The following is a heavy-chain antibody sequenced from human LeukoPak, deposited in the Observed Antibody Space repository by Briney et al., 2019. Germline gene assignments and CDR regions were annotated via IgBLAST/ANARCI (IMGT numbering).Heavy chain of an antibody. Sequence: PGGSLRLSCAAPGFTFSSYEMNWVRQAPGKGLEWVSYISSSGSTIYYADSVKGRFTISRDNAKNSLYLQMNSLRAEDTAVYYCARDKRITMVRGVITTNWFDPWGQGTLVTVSS. V-gene: IGHV3-48*03. J-gene: IGHJ5*02. CDR1: GFTFSSYE. CDR2: ISSSGSTI. D-gene: IGHD3-10*01. CDR3: ARDKRITMVRGVITTNWFDP.